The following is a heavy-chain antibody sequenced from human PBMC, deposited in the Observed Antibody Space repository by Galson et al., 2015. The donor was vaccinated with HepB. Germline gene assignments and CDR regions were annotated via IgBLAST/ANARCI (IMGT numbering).Heavy chain of an antibody. V-gene: IGHV3-48*01. Sequence: SLRLSCAASGFTFSSYSMNWVRQAPGKGLEWVSYISSSSSTIYYADSVKGRFTISRDNAKNSLYLQMNSLRAEDTAVYYCARESPYSSGWSLDYWGQGTLVTVSS. D-gene: IGHD6-19*01. CDR2: ISSSSSTI. J-gene: IGHJ4*02. CDR3: ARESPYSSGWSLDY. CDR1: GFTFSSYS.